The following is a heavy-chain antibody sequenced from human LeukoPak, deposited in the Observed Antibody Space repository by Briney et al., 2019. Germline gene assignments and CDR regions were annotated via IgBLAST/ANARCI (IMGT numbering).Heavy chain of an antibody. D-gene: IGHD4-17*01. CDR2: ISYDGSNK. CDR3: AKGGWNGDDLDY. V-gene: IGHV3-30*18. Sequence: GGSLRLSCAASGFTFSSYGMHWVRQAPGKGLEWVAVISYDGSNKYYADSVKGRFTISRDNSKNTLYLQMNSLRAEDTAVYYCAKGGWNGDDLDYWGQGTLVTVSS. J-gene: IGHJ4*02. CDR1: GFTFSSYG.